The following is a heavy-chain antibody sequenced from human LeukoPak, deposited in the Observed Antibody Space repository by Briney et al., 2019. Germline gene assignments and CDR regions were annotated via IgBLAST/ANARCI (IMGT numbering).Heavy chain of an antibody. CDR2: INPGGGST. CDR3: ARDTRVVVVPAAPSDMLDV. V-gene: IGHV1-46*01. J-gene: IGHJ6*04. Sequence: ASVKVSCKASGYTFTSYYMHWVRQAPGQGLEWRGIINPGGGSTSYAQKFQGRVTMTRDMSTSTVYMELSSLRSEDTAVYYCARDTRVVVVPAAPSDMLDVWGKGTTVTVSS. D-gene: IGHD2-2*01. CDR1: GYTFTSYY.